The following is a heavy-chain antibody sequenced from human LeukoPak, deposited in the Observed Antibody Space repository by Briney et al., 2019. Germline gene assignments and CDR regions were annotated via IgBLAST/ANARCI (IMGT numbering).Heavy chain of an antibody. CDR1: GFTFRTYA. J-gene: IGHJ3*02. CDR2: ISGSGSTT. D-gene: IGHD3-10*01. Sequence: SGGSLRLSCAASGFTFRTYAMSWVRQAPGKGLEWVSGISGSGSTTYYADSLKGRFTISRDNSKNTLYLQMNSLRAEDTAVYYCAKDRGFLKTFDIWGQGTMVTVSS. V-gene: IGHV3-23*01. CDR3: AKDRGFLKTFDI.